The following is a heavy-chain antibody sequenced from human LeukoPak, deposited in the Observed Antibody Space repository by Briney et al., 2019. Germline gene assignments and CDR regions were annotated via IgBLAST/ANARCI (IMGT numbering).Heavy chain of an antibody. CDR1: GFTFSSYA. CDR3: VLSGGWYFEGRGNFDY. V-gene: IGHV3-23*01. CDR2: ISGSGGST. Sequence: PGGSLRLSCAASGFTFSSYAMSWVRQAPGKGLEWVSAISGSGGSTYYADSVKGRFTISRDNSKNTLYLQMNSLRAEDTAVYYCVLSGGWYFEGRGNFDYWGQGTLVTVSS. D-gene: IGHD6-19*01. J-gene: IGHJ4*02.